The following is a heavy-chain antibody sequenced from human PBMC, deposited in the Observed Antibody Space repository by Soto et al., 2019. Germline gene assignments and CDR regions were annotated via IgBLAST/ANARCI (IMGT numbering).Heavy chain of an antibody. D-gene: IGHD6-19*01. CDR1: GGSISSGHYY. J-gene: IGHJ4*02. CDR3: ASPGYSSGWAFDN. CDR2: IYYRGST. V-gene: IGHV4-30-4*01. Sequence: TSETLSLTCTVSGGSISSGHYYWSWIRQPPGKGLEWIGYIYYRGSTYYNPSLKSRVTISVDTSKNQFSLKLSSVTAADTAVYYCASPGYSSGWAFDNWGQGTLVTVSS.